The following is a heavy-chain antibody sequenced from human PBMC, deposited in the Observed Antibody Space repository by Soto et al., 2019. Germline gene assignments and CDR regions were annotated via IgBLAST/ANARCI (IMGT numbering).Heavy chain of an antibody. Sequence: QVQLVESGGGVVQPGRSLRLSCAASGFTFSSYGMHWVRQAPGKGPEWVAVIWYDGSNKYYADSVKGRFTISRDNSKNTLYLQMNSLRAEDTAVYYCARDADIVVVVAAFDYWGQGTLVTVSS. CDR3: ARDADIVVVVAAFDY. J-gene: IGHJ4*02. V-gene: IGHV3-33*01. CDR2: IWYDGSNK. D-gene: IGHD2-15*01. CDR1: GFTFSSYG.